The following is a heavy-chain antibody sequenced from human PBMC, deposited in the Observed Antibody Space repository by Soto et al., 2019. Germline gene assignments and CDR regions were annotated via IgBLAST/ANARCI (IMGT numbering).Heavy chain of an antibody. Sequence: PSETLSLTCSVSGFAISRGYYWSWVRQPPGKGLEWIGSIYPSVSSYHNPYLATRLRLSIDTSKNQFTLNLTFVTAADTALYFCAGEKVGTTFFDNWGQGIQVTVSS. CDR2: IYPSVSS. CDR3: AGEKVGTTFFDN. D-gene: IGHD1-1*01. J-gene: IGHJ4*02. V-gene: IGHV4-38-2*02. CDR1: GFAISRGYY.